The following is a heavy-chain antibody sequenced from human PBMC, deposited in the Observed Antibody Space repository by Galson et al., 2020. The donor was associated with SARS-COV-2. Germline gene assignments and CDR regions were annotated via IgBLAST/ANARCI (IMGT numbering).Heavy chain of an antibody. V-gene: IGHV4-59*01. CDR3: ARERYSSSWDYYGMDV. CDR2: IYYRGST. D-gene: IGHD6-13*01. J-gene: IGHJ6*02. CDR1: GGSISSYY. Sequence: SETLSLTCTVSGGSISSYYWSWLRQPPGKGLEWIGNIYYRGSTNYNPSLKSRVTISVDTSKNHFSLQVSSVTAADTAVYYCARERYSSSWDYYGMDVWGQGTTVTVSS.